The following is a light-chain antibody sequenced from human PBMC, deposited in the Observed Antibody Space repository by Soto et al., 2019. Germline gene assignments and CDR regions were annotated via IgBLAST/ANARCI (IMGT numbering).Light chain of an antibody. Sequence: DIQMTQSPSTLSASVGDRVTITCRASQSISSWLAWYQQKPGKAPKLLIYDASSLESGVRSRFSGSGSGTEFTLTISSLQPDDFATYYCQQYNSYSITFGQGTRLEIK. V-gene: IGKV1-5*01. CDR2: DAS. CDR1: QSISSW. J-gene: IGKJ5*01. CDR3: QQYNSYSIT.